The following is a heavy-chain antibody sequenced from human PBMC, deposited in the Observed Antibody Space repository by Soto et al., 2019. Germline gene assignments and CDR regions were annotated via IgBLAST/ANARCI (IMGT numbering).Heavy chain of an antibody. CDR2: IIPRFGTT. V-gene: IGHV1-69*01. Sequence: QVQLVQSGAEVKKPGSSVRVSCKASGDSFSKYTVNWVRQAPRQGLEWMGGIIPRFGTTNFAPTFQDRVTVTADESINTVYMEVSSVRSEDSALYYCARGRGLYNCGLSQRDSWVQGTLVTFSS. CDR1: GDSFSKYT. CDR3: ARGRGLYNCGLSQRDS. J-gene: IGHJ4*02. D-gene: IGHD1-1*01.